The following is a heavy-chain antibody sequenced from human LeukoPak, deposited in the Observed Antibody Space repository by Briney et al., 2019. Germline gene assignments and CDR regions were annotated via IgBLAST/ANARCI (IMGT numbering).Heavy chain of an antibody. D-gene: IGHD2-21*02. Sequence: PRGSLRLSCAASGFTFSDYYMSWIRQAPGKGLEWVSYISSSGSTIYYADSVKGRFTISRDNAKNSLYLQMNSLRAEDTAVYYCASDLTSFYCGGDCYYFDYWGQGTLVTVSS. CDR3: ASDLTSFYCGGDCYYFDY. CDR2: ISSSGSTI. J-gene: IGHJ4*02. CDR1: GFTFSDYY. V-gene: IGHV3-11*01.